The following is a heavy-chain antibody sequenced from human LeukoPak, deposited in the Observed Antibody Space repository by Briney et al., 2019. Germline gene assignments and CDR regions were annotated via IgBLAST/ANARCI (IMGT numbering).Heavy chain of an antibody. CDR1: GYTFTNYF. J-gene: IGHJ4*02. V-gene: IGHV1-46*01. Sequence: ASVKVSCKASGYTFTNYFMHWVRQAPGQGLEWMGIINPSGGSTTYAQKFQGRVTVTRDTSTSTVYMELSSLRSEDTAVYYCATPGGHIVAAPFHYWGQGTLVTVSS. D-gene: IGHD2-15*01. CDR2: INPSGGST. CDR3: ATPGGHIVAAPFHY.